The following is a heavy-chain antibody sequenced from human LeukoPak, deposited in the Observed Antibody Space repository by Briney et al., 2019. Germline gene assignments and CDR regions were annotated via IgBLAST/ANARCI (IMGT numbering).Heavy chain of an antibody. D-gene: IGHD5-24*01. V-gene: IGHV4-59*01. CDR2: ISHSGST. CDR1: GDPIKLYF. Sequence: KPAVPLSLTCSVSGDPIKLYFWSWMRHPPGEGLEGLGYISHSGSTNYSPSLKSRVTLSMDTSKNQFSLSLTSVTAADTAVYYCARGGWLRRAFFQDWGQGTLVTVSS. J-gene: IGHJ1*01. CDR3: ARGGWLRRAFFQD.